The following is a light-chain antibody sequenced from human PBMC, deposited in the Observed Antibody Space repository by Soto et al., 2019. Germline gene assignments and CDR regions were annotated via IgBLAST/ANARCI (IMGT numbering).Light chain of an antibody. CDR1: SSDVGGYNY. Sequence: QLVLTQPRSVSGSPGQSVSISCTGTSSDVGGYNYVSWYQQHPGKAPKVMIYDVSKRPSGVPDRFSGSKSGNTASLTISGLQSEDEADYYCCSYAGRYTYVFGTGTKLTVL. V-gene: IGLV2-11*01. CDR2: DVS. J-gene: IGLJ1*01. CDR3: CSYAGRYTYV.